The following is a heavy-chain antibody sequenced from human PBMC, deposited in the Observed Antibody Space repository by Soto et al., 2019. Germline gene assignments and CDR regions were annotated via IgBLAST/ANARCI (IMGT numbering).Heavy chain of an antibody. CDR1: GGSISSYY. V-gene: IGHV4-59*01. D-gene: IGHD3-10*01. J-gene: IGHJ6*02. CDR3: ARDFGGFVELPKNYYYYGMDV. Sequence: SETLSLTCTVSGGSISSYYWSWIRQPPGKGLEWIGYIYYSGSTNYNPSLKSRVTISVDTSKNQFSLKLSSVTAADTAVYYCARDFGGFVELPKNYYYYGMDVWGQGTTVTVSS. CDR2: IYYSGST.